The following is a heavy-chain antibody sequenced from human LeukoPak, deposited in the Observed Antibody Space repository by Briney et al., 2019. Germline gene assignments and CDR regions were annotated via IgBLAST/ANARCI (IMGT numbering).Heavy chain of an antibody. J-gene: IGHJ5*02. Sequence: ASVKVSCKASGYTFGTHWMHWVRQAPGQGLEWMGIINPSGDFRSYAQKFKGRVTVTRDMSTRTVYMELSDLRPDDTAVYYCARDYCSGGSCLFDPWGQGTLVTVSS. D-gene: IGHD2-15*01. V-gene: IGHV1-46*01. CDR1: GYTFGTHW. CDR3: ARDYCSGGSCLFDP. CDR2: INPSGDFR.